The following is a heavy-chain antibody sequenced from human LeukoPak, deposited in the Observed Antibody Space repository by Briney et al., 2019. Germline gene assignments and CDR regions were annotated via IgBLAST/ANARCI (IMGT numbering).Heavy chain of an antibody. D-gene: IGHD2-2*01. Sequence: GASVKVSCKASGYTFTGYYMHWVRQAPGQGLAWMGWINPNSGGTNYAQKFQGRVTMTRDTSISTAYMELSRLRSDDTAVYYCARGYCSSTSCYPFDYWGQGTLVTVSS. CDR2: INPNSGGT. J-gene: IGHJ4*02. CDR1: GYTFTGYY. CDR3: ARGYCSSTSCYPFDY. V-gene: IGHV1-2*02.